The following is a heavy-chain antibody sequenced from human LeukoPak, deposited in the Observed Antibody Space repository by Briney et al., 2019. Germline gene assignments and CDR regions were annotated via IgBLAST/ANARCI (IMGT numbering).Heavy chain of an antibody. V-gene: IGHV1-2*06. CDR1: GYTFTGYY. CDR3: ARESIEDPGHAFDI. J-gene: IGHJ3*02. CDR2: INPNSGGT. Sequence: ASVKVSCKASGYTFTGYYMHWVRQAPGQGLEWMGRINPNSGGTNYAQKFQGRVTMTRDTSISTAYMELSRLRSDDTAVYYCARESIEDPGHAFDIWGQGTMVTVSS. D-gene: IGHD2-21*01.